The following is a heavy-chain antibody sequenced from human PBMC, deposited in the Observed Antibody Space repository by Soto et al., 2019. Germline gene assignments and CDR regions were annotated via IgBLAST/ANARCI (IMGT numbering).Heavy chain of an antibody. CDR2: IYYSGST. D-gene: IGHD2-15*01. J-gene: IGHJ4*02. CDR1: GGSISSGGYY. V-gene: IGHV4-31*03. CDR3: ARVYCSGGSCYEFDY. Sequence: QVQLQESGPGLVKPSQTLSLTCTVSGGSISSGGYYWSWIRQHPGKGLEWIGYIYYSGSTYYNPSLTSRVTISVDTSKNQFSLKLSSVTAADTAVYYCARVYCSGGSCYEFDYWGQGTLVTVSS.